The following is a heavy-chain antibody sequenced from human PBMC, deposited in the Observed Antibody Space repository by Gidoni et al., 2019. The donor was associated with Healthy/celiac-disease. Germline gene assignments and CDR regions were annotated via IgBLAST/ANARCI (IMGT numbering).Heavy chain of an antibody. CDR1: GYTFTSYA. Sequence: QVQLVQSGAEVKKPGASVKVSCKASGYTFTSYAMHWVRQRQAPGQRLEWMGWINTGNGNTKYSQKFQGRVTITRDTSATTGYMELSSLRSEDTAVYYCARGSPGIAAAGTKPEGGAPLGYWGQGTLVTVSS. D-gene: IGHD6-13*01. CDR2: INTGNGNT. V-gene: IGHV1-3*04. J-gene: IGHJ4*02. CDR3: ARGSPGIAAAGTKPEGGAPLGY.